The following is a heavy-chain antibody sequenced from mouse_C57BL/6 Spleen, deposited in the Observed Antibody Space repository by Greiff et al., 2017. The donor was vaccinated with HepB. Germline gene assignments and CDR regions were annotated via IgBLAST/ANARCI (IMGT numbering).Heavy chain of an antibody. CDR1: GYTFTSYW. CDR2: IDPSDSYT. CDR3: AGSGIYGGSAMGY. Sequence: QVQLQQPGAELVRPGTSVKLSCKASGYTFTSYWMHWVKQRPGQGLEWIGVIDPSDSYTNYNQKFKGKATLTVDTSSSTAYMQLSSLTSEDSAVYYCAGSGIYGGSAMGYWGQGTSVTVSS. V-gene: IGHV1-59*01. D-gene: IGHD1-1*01. J-gene: IGHJ4*01.